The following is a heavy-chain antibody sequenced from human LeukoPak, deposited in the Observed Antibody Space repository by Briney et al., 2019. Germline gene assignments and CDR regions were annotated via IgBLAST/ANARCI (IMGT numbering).Heavy chain of an antibody. CDR2: INPDDKNA. Sequence: PGGPLRFSYAASGFTFSNWWLHWLRKAPEKGLVWVSRINPDDKNASYAHSVKGRFTIARDDARKTLYLQMNSLRAEDTAVYYCLTIVETTFDAFDIWGQGTMVTVSS. D-gene: IGHD2/OR15-2a*01. J-gene: IGHJ3*02. CDR3: LTIVETTFDAFDI. CDR1: GFTFSNWW. V-gene: IGHV3-74*01.